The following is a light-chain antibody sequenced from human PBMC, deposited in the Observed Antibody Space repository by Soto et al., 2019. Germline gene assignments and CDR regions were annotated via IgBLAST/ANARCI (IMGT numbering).Light chain of an antibody. CDR2: DAS. V-gene: IGKV1-39*01. J-gene: IGKJ5*01. Sequence: IQMTQSPSSLSASVGDRVTITCLGSQSISNFLNWYQHKPGKAPKLLIYDASRLQSGVPSRFSGHSSGTDFTLTISSLQPEDSATYYCQQTYNIPVTFGQGTRLEIK. CDR3: QQTYNIPVT. CDR1: QSISNF.